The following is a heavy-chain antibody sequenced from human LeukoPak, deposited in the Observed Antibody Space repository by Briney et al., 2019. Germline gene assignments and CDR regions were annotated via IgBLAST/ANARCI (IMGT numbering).Heavy chain of an antibody. CDR2: INLDGSEK. V-gene: IGHV3-7*01. CDR3: AEGLY. Sequence: GALRLSCAASGFSFSSYGMHWVRQTPGKGLEWVANINLDGSEKYYVDSVKGRFTISRDNLKNSLYLQMHSLRVEDTAIYYCAEGLYWGQGTLVTVSS. J-gene: IGHJ4*02. CDR1: GFSFSSYG.